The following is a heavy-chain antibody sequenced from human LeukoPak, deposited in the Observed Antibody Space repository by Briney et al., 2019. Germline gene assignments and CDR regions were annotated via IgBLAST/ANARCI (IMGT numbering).Heavy chain of an antibody. V-gene: IGHV3-74*01. D-gene: IGHD3-22*01. CDR2: ISDGGSTT. CDR3: SRSAYYDGSGNYYDY. J-gene: IGHJ4*02. CDR1: GFTFSSYW. Sequence: GGSLRLSCAASGFTFSSYWMHWVRQASGKGLVWVSRISDGGSTTTYADSVKGRFTISRDNAKNTLYLQMNGLRAEDTAVYYCSRSAYYDGSGNYYDYWGQGTLVTVSS.